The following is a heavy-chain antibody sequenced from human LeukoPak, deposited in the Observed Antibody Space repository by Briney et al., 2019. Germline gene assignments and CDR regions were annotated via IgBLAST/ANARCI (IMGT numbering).Heavy chain of an antibody. J-gene: IGHJ4*02. V-gene: IGHV3-48*01. CDR3: ARPTSSGSINS. Sequence: GGSLRLSCAASGFTVSSKYINWVRQAPGKGLEWVSFITGSGVTTSYADSVKGRFTISRDSAKHSLFLQMNSLRAEDTAVYYCARPTSSGSINSWGQGTLVTVSS. CDR2: ITGSGVTT. CDR1: GFTVSSKY. D-gene: IGHD6-19*01.